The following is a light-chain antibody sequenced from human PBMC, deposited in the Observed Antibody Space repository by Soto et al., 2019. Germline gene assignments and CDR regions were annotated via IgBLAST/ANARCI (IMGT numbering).Light chain of an antibody. V-gene: IGKV3-11*01. J-gene: IGKJ4*01. CDR1: QSVSSY. Sequence: EIVLTQSPATLSLSPGERATLSCRASQSVSSYLAWYQQKPGQAPRLLIYDASNRATGSPARFRGSGSGTDFTLTISSLEPEDLAVYYCQHRSNWLTFGGGTKVEIK. CDR2: DAS. CDR3: QHRSNWLT.